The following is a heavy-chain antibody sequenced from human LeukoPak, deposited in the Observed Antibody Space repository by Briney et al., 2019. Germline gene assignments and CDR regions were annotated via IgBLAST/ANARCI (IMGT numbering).Heavy chain of an antibody. J-gene: IGHJ4*02. V-gene: IGHV4-38-2*02. CDR3: ARERWELPGDY. D-gene: IGHD1-26*01. CDR1: GYSISSGYY. CDR2: IYHSGST. Sequence: SETLSLTCTVSGYSISSGYYWGWIRQPPGKGLEWIGSIYHSGSTYYNPSLKSRVTTSVDTSKNQFTLKLSSVTAADTAVYYCARERWELPGDYWGQGTLVTVSS.